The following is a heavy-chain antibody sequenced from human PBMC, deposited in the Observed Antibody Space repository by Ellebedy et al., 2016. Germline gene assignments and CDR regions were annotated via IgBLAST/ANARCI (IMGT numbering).Heavy chain of an antibody. J-gene: IGHJ4*02. V-gene: IGHV3-7*01. CDR3: AREWGRGSYLGY. D-gene: IGHD1-26*01. Sequence: GGSLRLSCAASGFTFNSHWMHWVRQAPGKGLEWVANIKQDGSEKIYVDSVKGRFTISRDNAETSLYLQMDSLRAEDTAVYYCAREWGRGSYLGYWGQGTLVTVSS. CDR2: IKQDGSEK. CDR1: GFTFNSHW.